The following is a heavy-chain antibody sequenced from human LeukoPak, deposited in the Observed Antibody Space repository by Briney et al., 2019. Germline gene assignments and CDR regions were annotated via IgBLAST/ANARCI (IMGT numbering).Heavy chain of an antibody. Sequence: GGSLRLSCAPSGFTFSSYCISWVRQAPGKGLEWVSNIKQNGSEKYYVNSVKGRFTISRDNAKNSLYLQMNSLRAEDTAVYYCAKGYSYGRFEYWGQGTLVTVSS. J-gene: IGHJ4*02. D-gene: IGHD5-18*01. CDR3: AKGYSYGRFEY. CDR2: IKQNGSEK. CDR1: GFTFSSYC. V-gene: IGHV3-7*03.